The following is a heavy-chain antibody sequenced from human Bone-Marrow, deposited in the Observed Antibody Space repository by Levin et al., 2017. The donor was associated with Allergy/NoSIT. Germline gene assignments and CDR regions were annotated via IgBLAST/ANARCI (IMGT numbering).Heavy chain of an antibody. CDR2: ISSSSSYI. J-gene: IGHJ4*02. Sequence: GGSLRLSCAASGFTFSSYSMNWVRQAPGKGLEWVSSISSSSSYIYYADSVKGRFTISRDNAKNSLYLQMNSLRAEDTAVYYCARAPSSSGWSFDYWGQGTLVTVSS. D-gene: IGHD6-19*01. CDR1: GFTFSSYS. V-gene: IGHV3-21*01. CDR3: ARAPSSSGWSFDY.